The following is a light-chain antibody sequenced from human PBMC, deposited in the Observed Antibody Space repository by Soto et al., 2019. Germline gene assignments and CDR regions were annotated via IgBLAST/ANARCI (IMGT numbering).Light chain of an antibody. CDR3: LQDYDYLWT. CDR2: DAS. Sequence: AIQRTQSPSSLSPSVGGSITITCRASQDIRSDLGWYQQKPGRARELLIYDASSLQGGVPSRFSGSGSGTDFTLTISSLQPEEFATYDCLQDYDYLWTFGQGTKVDIK. V-gene: IGKV1-6*01. CDR1: QDIRSD. J-gene: IGKJ1*01.